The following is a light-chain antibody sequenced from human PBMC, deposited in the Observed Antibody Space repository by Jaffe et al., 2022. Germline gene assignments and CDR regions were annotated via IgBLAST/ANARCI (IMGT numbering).Light chain of an antibody. CDR2: GAS. CDR1: QSVSSN. Sequence: EIVMTQSPATLSVSPGERATLSCRASQSVSSNLAWYQQKPGQAPRLLIYGASTRATGIPARFSGSGSGTEFTLTISSLQSEDFAVYYCQQYNNWPPRETFGPGTKVDIK. V-gene: IGKV3-15*01. CDR3: QQYNNWPPRET. J-gene: IGKJ3*01.